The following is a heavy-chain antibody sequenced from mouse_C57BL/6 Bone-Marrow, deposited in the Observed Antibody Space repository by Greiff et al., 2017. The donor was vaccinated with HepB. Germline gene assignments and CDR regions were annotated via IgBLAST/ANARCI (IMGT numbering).Heavy chain of an antibody. J-gene: IGHJ2*01. CDR1: GYAFTNYL. CDR2: INPGSGGT. D-gene: IGHD1-1*01. Sequence: QVQLQQSGAELVRPGTSVKVSCKASGYAFTNYLIEWVKQRPGQGLEWIGVINPGSGGTNYNEKFKGKATLTADKSSSTAYMQLSSQTSEDSAVYFCASGITTLGDFDYWGQGTTLTVSS. V-gene: IGHV1-54*01. CDR3: ASGITTLGDFDY.